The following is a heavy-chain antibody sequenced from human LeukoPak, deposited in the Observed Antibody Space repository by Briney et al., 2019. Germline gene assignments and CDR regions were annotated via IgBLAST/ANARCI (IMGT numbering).Heavy chain of an antibody. J-gene: IGHJ4*02. CDR1: GGSFSGYY. V-gene: IGHV4-34*01. Sequence: SETLSLTCAVYGGSFSGYYWRCISQPPGEGLVWLGGINHSGSTNYNTSLKSRVTISVDTSKNQYSLTLSSVTAADTAVYYCARSLPGYPEYSSSYIDDWGQGTLVTVSS. CDR2: INHSGST. D-gene: IGHD6-13*01. CDR3: ARSLPGYPEYSSSYIDD.